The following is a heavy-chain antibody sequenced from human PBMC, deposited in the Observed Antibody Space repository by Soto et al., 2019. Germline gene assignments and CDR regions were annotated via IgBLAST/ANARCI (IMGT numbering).Heavy chain of an antibody. CDR1: GGSISSSSYY. J-gene: IGHJ4*02. V-gene: IGHV4-39*01. CDR2: IYYSGST. CDR3: ARPRRQAVAGNRDFLD. Sequence: QLQLQESGPGLVKPSETLSLTCTVSGGSISSSSYYWGWIRQPPGQGLEWIGSIYYSGSTYYNPSLKSRVTISVDTSKTQCALKLSSVTAADTAVHYCARPRRQAVAGNRDFLDWCQGTLVTVSS. D-gene: IGHD6-19*01.